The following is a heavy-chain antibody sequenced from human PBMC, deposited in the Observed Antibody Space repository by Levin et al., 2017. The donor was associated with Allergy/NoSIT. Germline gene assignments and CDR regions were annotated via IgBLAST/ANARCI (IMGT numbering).Heavy chain of an antibody. J-gene: IGHJ6*03. CDR1: GDSISRGFYY. Sequence: SETLSLTCSVSGDSISRGFYYWSWIRQPAGEGLEWIGRIYVTGSTTYSPSLKSRVTISLDRSKDQVSLTINSVTAADAAVYYCARDLGGVGGYKPYCYMDVWGKGTTVTVSS. D-gene: IGHD5-24*01. CDR3: ARDLGGVGGYKPYCYMDV. V-gene: IGHV4-61*02. CDR2: IYVTGST.